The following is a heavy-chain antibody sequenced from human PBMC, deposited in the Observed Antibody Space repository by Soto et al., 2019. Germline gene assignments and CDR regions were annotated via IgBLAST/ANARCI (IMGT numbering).Heavy chain of an antibody. CDR3: ARAQGYCSSTSCYRAAAGRGGAFDI. V-gene: IGHV6-1*01. CDR1: GDSVSSNSAA. Sequence: PSQTLSLTCAISGDSVSSNSAAWNWIRQSPSRGLEWLGRTYYRSKWYNDYAVSVKSRITINPDTSKNQFSLQLNSVTPEDTAVYYCARAQGYCSSTSCYRAAAGRGGAFDIWGQGTMVTVSS. D-gene: IGHD2-2*02. CDR2: TYYRSKWYN. J-gene: IGHJ3*02.